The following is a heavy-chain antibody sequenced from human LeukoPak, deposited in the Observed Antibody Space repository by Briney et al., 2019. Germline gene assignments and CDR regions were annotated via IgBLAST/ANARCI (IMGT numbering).Heavy chain of an antibody. Sequence: SETLSLTCTVSGYSISSGFYWGWIRQPPGKGLEWIGNVYHGGSSYYNPSLKSRVTISLDTSKNQFSLNLYSVTAADTAVYYGARRVGTSDCLDYRGQGTLVTVSS. CDR2: VYHGGSS. V-gene: IGHV4-38-2*02. D-gene: IGHD2-21*02. CDR1: GYSISSGFY. J-gene: IGHJ4*02. CDR3: ARRVGTSDCLDY.